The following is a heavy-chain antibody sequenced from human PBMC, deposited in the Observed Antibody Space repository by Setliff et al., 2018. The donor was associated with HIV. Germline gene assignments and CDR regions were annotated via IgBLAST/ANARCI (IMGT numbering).Heavy chain of an antibody. Sequence: SVKVSCKASGGTFSSYAISWVRQAPGQGLEWMGGIIPIFGTANYAQKFQGRVTITADESTSTAYMELSSLRSDDTAVYYCARDRGRYGDYRDFDYWGQGALVTVSS. D-gene: IGHD4-17*01. J-gene: IGHJ4*02. CDR1: GGTFSSYA. V-gene: IGHV1-69*13. CDR2: IIPIFGTA. CDR3: ARDRGRYGDYRDFDY.